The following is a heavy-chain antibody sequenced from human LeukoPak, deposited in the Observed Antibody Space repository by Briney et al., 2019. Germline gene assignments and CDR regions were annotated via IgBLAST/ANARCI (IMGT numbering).Heavy chain of an antibody. J-gene: IGHJ5*02. D-gene: IGHD1-1*01. V-gene: IGHV1-18*01. CDR3: ARDTYSWNDDRFWERLSP. CDR2: ISAYNGNT. CDR1: GYTFTSYG. Sequence: GASVKVSCKASGYTFTSYGISWVRQAPGQGLEWMGWISAYNGNTNYAQKLQGRVTMTTDTSTSTAYMELRSLRSDDTAVYYCARDTYSWNDDRFWERLSPWGQGTLVTVSS.